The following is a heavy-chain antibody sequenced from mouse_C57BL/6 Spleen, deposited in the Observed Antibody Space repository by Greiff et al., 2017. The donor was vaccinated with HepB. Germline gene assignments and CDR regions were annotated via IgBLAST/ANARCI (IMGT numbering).Heavy chain of an antibody. CDR1: GYAFSSSW. J-gene: IGHJ2*01. CDR3: ARSRFDY. CDR2: IYPGDGDT. V-gene: IGHV1-82*01. Sequence: LQESGPELVKPGASVKISCKASGYAFSSSWMNWVKQRPGKGLEWIGRIYPGDGDTNYNGKFKGKATLTADKSSSTAYMQLSSLTSEDSAVYFCARSRFDYWGQGTTLTVSS.